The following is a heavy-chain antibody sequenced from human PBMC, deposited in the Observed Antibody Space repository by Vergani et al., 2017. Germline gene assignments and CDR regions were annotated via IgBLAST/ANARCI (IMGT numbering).Heavy chain of an antibody. D-gene: IGHD5-18*01. CDR3: ATRRIWLGAAYFDY. V-gene: IGHV3-33*01. CDR2: IWYDGSNK. J-gene: IGHJ4*02. Sequence: QVQLVESGGGVVQPGRSLRLSCAASGFTFSSYGMHWVRQAPGKGLEWVAVIWYDGSNKYYADSVKGRFTISRDNAKNSLYLQMNSLRDEDTAVYYCATRRIWLGAAYFDYWGQGTLVTVSS. CDR1: GFTFSSYG.